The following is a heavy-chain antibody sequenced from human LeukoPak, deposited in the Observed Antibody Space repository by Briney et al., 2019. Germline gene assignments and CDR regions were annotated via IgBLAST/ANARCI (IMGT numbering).Heavy chain of an antibody. Sequence: PGGSLRLSCAASGFTFSSYSMSWVRQAPGKGLEWVSGISGSGGSTDYADSVKGWFTISRDNSKNTLYLQMNSLRVEDTAVYYCAKDPGYQVVYCFDYWGQGTLVTVSS. CDR3: AKDPGYQVVYCFDY. J-gene: IGHJ4*02. CDR2: ISGSGGST. CDR1: GFTFSSYS. D-gene: IGHD2-2*01. V-gene: IGHV3-23*01.